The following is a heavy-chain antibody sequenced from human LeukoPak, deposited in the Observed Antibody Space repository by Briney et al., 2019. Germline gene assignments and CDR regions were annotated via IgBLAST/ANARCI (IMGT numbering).Heavy chain of an antibody. D-gene: IGHD6-6*01. J-gene: IGHJ6*03. CDR3: ARGLFPSSSQYYYYYYYMDV. V-gene: IGHV1-8*03. CDR1: GYTFTSYD. Sequence: ASVKVSCKASGYTFTSYDINWVRQATGQGLEWMGWMNPNSGNTGYAQKFQGRVTITRNTSISTAYMELSSLRSEDTAVYYCARGLFPSSSQYYYYYYYMDVWGKGTTVTVSS. CDR2: MNPNSGNT.